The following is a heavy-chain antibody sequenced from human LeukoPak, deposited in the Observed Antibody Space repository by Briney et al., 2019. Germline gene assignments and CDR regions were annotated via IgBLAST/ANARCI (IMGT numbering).Heavy chain of an antibody. J-gene: IGHJ4*02. CDR2: IYYTEST. CDR1: GYSISSGYY. D-gene: IGHD5-12*01. CDR3: ATSGYDTSPEY. V-gene: IGHV4-38-2*01. Sequence: SETLSLTCDVSGYSISSGYYWGWIRQPPGKGLDWIGSIYYTESTYYNPSLKSRLTISFDTSKSQFSLKLSSVTAADTAVYYCATSGYDTSPEYWGQGTLVTVSS.